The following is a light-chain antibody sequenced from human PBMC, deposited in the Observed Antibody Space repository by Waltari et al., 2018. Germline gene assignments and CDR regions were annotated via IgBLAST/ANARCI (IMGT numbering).Light chain of an antibody. CDR2: DAS. CDR3: QESYGLPYT. CDR1: RDINNY. Sequence: DIQMTQSPSSLSASVGDRVTITCQASRDINNYLNWYQQKPGKAPKLLIYDASTLETGVPSRFSGSGSGTDFVFTISRLQPEDIATYYCQESYGLPYTFGQGTKLEIK. V-gene: IGKV1-33*01. J-gene: IGKJ2*01.